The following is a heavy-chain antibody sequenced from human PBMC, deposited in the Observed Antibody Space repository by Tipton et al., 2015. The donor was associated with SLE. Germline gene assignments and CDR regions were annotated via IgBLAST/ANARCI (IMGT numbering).Heavy chain of an antibody. D-gene: IGHD4-11*01. J-gene: IGHJ6*03. Sequence: SLRLSCAVSGGSISSSNWWSWVRQPPGKGLEWIGEIYHSGTTSYNPSLKSRVTISVDTSKNQFSLKLSSVTAADTAVYYCARVRSNYYYYYMDVWGKGTTVTISS. CDR3: ARVRSNYYYYYMDV. CDR1: GGSISSSNW. V-gene: IGHV4-4*02. CDR2: IYHSGTT.